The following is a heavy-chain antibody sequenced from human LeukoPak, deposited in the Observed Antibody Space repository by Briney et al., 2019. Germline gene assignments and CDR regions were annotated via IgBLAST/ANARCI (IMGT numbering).Heavy chain of an antibody. D-gene: IGHD5-18*01. Sequence: SETLSLTCTVSGGSISSYYWSWIRQPAGKGLEWIGRIYTSGSTNYNPSLKSRVTISVDKSKNQFSLKLSTVTAADTAVYSCARDDITAMVPDAFDIWGQGTMVTVSS. CDR3: ARDDITAMVPDAFDI. CDR1: GGSISSYY. J-gene: IGHJ3*02. CDR2: IYTSGST. V-gene: IGHV4-4*07.